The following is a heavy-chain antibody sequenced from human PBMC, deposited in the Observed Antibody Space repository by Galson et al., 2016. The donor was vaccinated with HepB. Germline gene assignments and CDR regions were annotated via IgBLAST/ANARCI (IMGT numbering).Heavy chain of an antibody. CDR1: KFTFSHYS. D-gene: IGHD6-13*01. Sequence: SLRLSCAASKFTFSHYSMNWVRQAPGKGLEWVSSISTGSHYINYADSVKGRFTISRDNAKNSLYLQMNSLRAEDTAVYYCARDLSAQQLETAFDYWGQGTLVTVSS. CDR3: ARDLSAQQLETAFDY. J-gene: IGHJ4*02. CDR2: ISTGSHYI. V-gene: IGHV3-21*01.